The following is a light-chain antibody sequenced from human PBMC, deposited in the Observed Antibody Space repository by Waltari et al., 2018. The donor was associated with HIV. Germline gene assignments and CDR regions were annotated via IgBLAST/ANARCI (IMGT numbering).Light chain of an antibody. J-gene: IGLJ3*02. Sequence: SYVLTQSPSVSVAPGQTARITCGANAIGSKSVHWYQQKPGQAPVLLVYDGSDRPSGIPGRFCGSNAWNAATLTIRRVEVGDEADYFCQVWETSSDLRLWVFGGGSRLTVL. V-gene: IGLV3-21*02. CDR2: DGS. CDR1: AIGSKS. CDR3: QVWETSSDLRLWV.